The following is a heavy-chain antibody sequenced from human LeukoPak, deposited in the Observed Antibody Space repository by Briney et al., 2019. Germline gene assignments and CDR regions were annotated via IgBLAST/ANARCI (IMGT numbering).Heavy chain of an antibody. CDR3: ARHVSVGYCSGGSCPNGHGNWFDP. CDR1: GYSFTSYW. J-gene: IGHJ5*02. Sequence: PGESLKISCKGSGYSFTSYWIGWVRQMPGKGLEWMGIIYPGDSDTRYSPSFQGQVTISADKSISTAYLQWSSLKASDTAMYYCARHVSVGYCSGGSCPNGHGNWFDPWGQGTLVTVSS. CDR2: IYPGDSDT. V-gene: IGHV5-51*01. D-gene: IGHD2-15*01.